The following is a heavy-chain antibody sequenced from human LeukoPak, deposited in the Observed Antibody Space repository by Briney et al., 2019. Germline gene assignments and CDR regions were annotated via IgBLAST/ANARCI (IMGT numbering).Heavy chain of an antibody. V-gene: IGHV1-46*01. J-gene: IGHJ5*02. Sequence: ASVKVSCKASGYTFTNYYMHWVRQAPGQGLEWLGLITPSGGSTWYAQKFQGRVTMTRDMSRSTDYMELSSLRSEDTAVYYCARDNSVGDYAWWFDPWGQGTLVTVSS. D-gene: IGHD1-26*01. CDR2: ITPSGGST. CDR3: ARDNSVGDYAWWFDP. CDR1: GYTFTNYY.